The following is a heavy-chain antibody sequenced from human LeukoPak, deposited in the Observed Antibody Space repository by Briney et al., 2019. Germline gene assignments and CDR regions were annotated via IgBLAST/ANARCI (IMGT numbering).Heavy chain of an antibody. V-gene: IGHV3-74*01. D-gene: IGHD5/OR15-5a*01. CDR2: INGDGSET. CDR3: TREEGSTDH. CDR1: GFTFSSYG. Sequence: PGRSLRLSCAASGFTFSSYGMHWVRQAPGKGLVWVSHINGDGSETNYEDSVRGRFTISRDNAKNTLYLQVNSLRVDDTAVYYCTREEGSTDHWGQGTLVTVSS. J-gene: IGHJ4*02.